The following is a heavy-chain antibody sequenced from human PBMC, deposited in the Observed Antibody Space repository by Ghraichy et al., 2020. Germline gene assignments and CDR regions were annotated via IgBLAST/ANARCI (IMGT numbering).Heavy chain of an antibody. Sequence: MGRIIPILGVPNYAQNFQGRLTITADTSTSTAYMELHSLKSEDTGVYYCARTGTEELVDDVFHIWGQGTMVTVAS. V-gene: IGHV1-69*02. CDR3: ARTGTEELVDDVFHI. D-gene: IGHD1-7*01. CDR2: IIPILGVP. J-gene: IGHJ3*02.